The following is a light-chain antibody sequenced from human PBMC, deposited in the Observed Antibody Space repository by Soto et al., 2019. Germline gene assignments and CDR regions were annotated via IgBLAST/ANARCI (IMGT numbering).Light chain of an antibody. CDR3: QAWDNSLVV. Sequence: SYELTQPPSVSVSPGQTASISCSGDKLGDRYACWYQQKPGQSPVLVISQDSKRPSGIPERFSGSNSGNTATLTISGTQAMDEADYYCQAWDNSLVVFGGGTKLPS. J-gene: IGLJ2*01. CDR2: QDS. V-gene: IGLV3-1*01. CDR1: KLGDRY.